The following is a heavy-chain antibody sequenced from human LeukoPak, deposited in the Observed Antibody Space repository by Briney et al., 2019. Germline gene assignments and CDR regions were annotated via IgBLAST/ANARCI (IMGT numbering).Heavy chain of an antibody. CDR3: ARGLRSFDSSSPFDS. Sequence: SETLSLTCAVYGGSFSDYYWSWIRQPPGKGLEWIGEINHSGSTDCSPSLKSRVTISVDTSKNQFSLKLSSVTAADTAVYYCARGLRSFDSSSPFDSWGQGTLVTVSS. CDR1: GGSFSDYY. J-gene: IGHJ4*02. CDR2: INHSGST. V-gene: IGHV4-34*01. D-gene: IGHD3-9*01.